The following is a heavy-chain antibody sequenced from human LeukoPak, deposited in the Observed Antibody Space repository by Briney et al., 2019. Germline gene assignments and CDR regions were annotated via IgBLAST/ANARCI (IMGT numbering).Heavy chain of an antibody. V-gene: IGHV3-64D*06. CDR2: ISSNGDNT. CDR3: VRGTGY. CDR1: GFTFSTYV. Sequence: GGSLRLSCSVSGFTFSTYVMHWVRQAPGKGLEYVSAISSNGDNTYYADSVKGRFTISRDSSKNTLYLQMSSLRADDTAVYYCVRGTGYWGQGTLVTVSS. J-gene: IGHJ4*02.